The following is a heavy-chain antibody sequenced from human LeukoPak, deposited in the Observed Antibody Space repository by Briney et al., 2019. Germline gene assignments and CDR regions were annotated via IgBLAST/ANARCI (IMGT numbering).Heavy chain of an antibody. CDR1: GGTFSSYA. Sequence: ASVKVSCKASGGTFSSYAISWVRQAPGQGLEWMGGIIPIFGTANYAQKFQGRVTITADKPTSTAYMELSSLRSEDTAVYYCARGRYFDWLLYLDYWGQGTLVTVSS. D-gene: IGHD3-9*01. J-gene: IGHJ4*02. CDR3: ARGRYFDWLLYLDY. CDR2: IIPIFGTA. V-gene: IGHV1-69*06.